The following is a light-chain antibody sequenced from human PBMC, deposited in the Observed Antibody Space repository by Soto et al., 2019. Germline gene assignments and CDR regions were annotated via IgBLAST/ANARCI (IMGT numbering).Light chain of an antibody. CDR1: SSNIGAGYD. CDR3: QSYDSSLSGSV. V-gene: IGLV1-40*01. Sequence: QLVLTQPPSMSGAPGQRVTISCTGSSSNIGAGYDVHWYQKLPGAAPKLLIYGNNNRPSGVPDRFSGSKSGTSASLAITGLQAEDEADYYCQSYDSSLSGSVFGGGTKVTVL. CDR2: GNN. J-gene: IGLJ2*01.